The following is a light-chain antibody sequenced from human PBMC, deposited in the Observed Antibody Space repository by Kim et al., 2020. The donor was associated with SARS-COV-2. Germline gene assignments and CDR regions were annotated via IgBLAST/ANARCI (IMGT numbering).Light chain of an antibody. CDR2: AAS. Sequence: DIQLTQSPSFLSASVGDRVTITCRASQGISSYLAWYQKKPGKAPKLLIYAASTLQSGVPSRFSGSGSGTEFTLTIGSLQPEDFATYYCQQLNSYPRLTFGGGTKVDIK. CDR3: QQLNSYPRLT. V-gene: IGKV1-9*01. CDR1: QGISSY. J-gene: IGKJ4*01.